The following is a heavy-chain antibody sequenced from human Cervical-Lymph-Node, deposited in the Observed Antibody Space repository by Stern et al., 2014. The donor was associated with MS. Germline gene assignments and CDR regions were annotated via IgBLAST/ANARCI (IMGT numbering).Heavy chain of an antibody. J-gene: IGHJ4*02. CDR2: IRGDTGST. V-gene: IGHV3-21*01. CDR1: APTFSAYS. CDR3: TTRDNYGDY. Sequence: VKLVQSGGGLVKPGGSLRLSCAVSAPTFSAYSINWVRHAPGQGLAWVASIRGDTGSTYYADSVKGRFAISRDNDKKSLYLHMTTLRVEDTAIYYCTTRDNYGDYWGQGTLVTVSS. D-gene: IGHD3-16*01.